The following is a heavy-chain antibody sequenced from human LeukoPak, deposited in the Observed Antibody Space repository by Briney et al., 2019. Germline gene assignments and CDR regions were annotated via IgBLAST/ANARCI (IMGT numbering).Heavy chain of an antibody. CDR3: ANLKVGGDYNYFDY. CDR1: GFTFSSYA. CDR2: ISGSGGST. D-gene: IGHD4-17*01. Sequence: GGSLRLSCAASGFTFSSYAMSWVRQAPGKGLEWVSAISGSGGSTYYADSVKGRFTISRDNSKNTLYLQMNSLRAEDTAVYYCANLKVGGDYNYFDYWGQGTLVTVSS. V-gene: IGHV3-23*01. J-gene: IGHJ4*02.